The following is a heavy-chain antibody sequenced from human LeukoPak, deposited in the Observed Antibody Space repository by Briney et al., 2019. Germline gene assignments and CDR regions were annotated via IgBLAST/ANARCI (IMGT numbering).Heavy chain of an antibody. D-gene: IGHD3-10*01. Sequence: PSETLSLTCAVYGGSFSGYYWSWIRQPPEKGLEWIGEINHVGATNYNPSLESRVTISVDTSKKQFSLNLTSVTAADTAVHYCARLPYGSGAWLQREGRDVWGKGTTVTISS. CDR3: ARLPYGSGAWLQREGRDV. V-gene: IGHV4-34*01. J-gene: IGHJ6*04. CDR2: INHVGAT. CDR1: GGSFSGYY.